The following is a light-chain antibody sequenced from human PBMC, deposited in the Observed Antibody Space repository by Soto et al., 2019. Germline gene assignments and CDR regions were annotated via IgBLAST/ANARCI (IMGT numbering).Light chain of an antibody. CDR3: QQYDSSPRT. V-gene: IGKV3-11*01. CDR2: DAS. J-gene: IGKJ1*01. Sequence: IVLTQSPATRSLSPGEIAALSCRASQSVSSYLAWYQQRPGQAPRLLIYDASNRATGIPARFSGSGSGTDFTLTISRLEPEDFAVYYCQQYDSSPRTFGQGTKVDI. CDR1: QSVSSY.